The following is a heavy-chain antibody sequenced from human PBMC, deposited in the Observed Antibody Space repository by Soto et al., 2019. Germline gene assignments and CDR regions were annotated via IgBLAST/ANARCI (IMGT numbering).Heavy chain of an antibody. CDR1: GGSLSSGGYS. D-gene: IGHD3-16*01. Sequence: QLQLQESGSGLVKTSQTLSLTCAVSGGSLSSGGYSWNWIRQPPGKALEWIGYIYDNGNTYYNPSLKSRVTISVARSKNQFSLNLTSVTAADTAVYFCARVGGWFDPWGQGTLVTVSA. CDR3: ARVGGWFDP. CDR2: IYDNGNT. V-gene: IGHV4-30-2*01. J-gene: IGHJ5*02.